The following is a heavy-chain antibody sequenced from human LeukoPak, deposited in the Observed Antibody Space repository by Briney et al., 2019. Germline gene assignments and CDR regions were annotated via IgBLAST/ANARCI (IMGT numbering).Heavy chain of an antibody. Sequence: GSVRVSCKVSGYTLTELSMHWVRQAPGKGLEWMGGFDPEDGETIYAQKFQGRVTMTEDTSTDTAYMELSSLRSEDTAVYYCATSITGTYNWFDPWGQGTLVTVSS. V-gene: IGHV1-24*01. CDR2: FDPEDGET. CDR1: GYTLTELS. CDR3: ATSITGTYNWFDP. J-gene: IGHJ5*02. D-gene: IGHD1-20*01.